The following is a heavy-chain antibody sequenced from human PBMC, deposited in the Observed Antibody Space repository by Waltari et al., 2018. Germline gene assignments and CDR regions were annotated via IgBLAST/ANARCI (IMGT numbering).Heavy chain of an antibody. Sequence: QVQLVQSGSELKKPGASVKVSCKASGYPFTRDGMNWVRQAPGQGLEWMGWINTNTGNPTYAQGFTGRFVFSLDTSVSTAYLQINSLKAEDTAVYYCARDPPGSTLDHWGQGTLVTVSS. CDR3: ARDPPGSTLDH. J-gene: IGHJ4*02. CDR1: GYPFTRDG. V-gene: IGHV7-4-1*02. D-gene: IGHD3-10*01. CDR2: INTNTGNP.